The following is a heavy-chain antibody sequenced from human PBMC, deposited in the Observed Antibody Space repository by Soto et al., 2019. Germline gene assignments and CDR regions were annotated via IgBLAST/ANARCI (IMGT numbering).Heavy chain of an antibody. CDR1: GDSVSNGGHY. CDR3: ARDRGDYDVGMDV. J-gene: IGHJ6*02. Sequence: SETLSLTCTVSGDSVSNGGHYWSWIRQHPGEGLEWIGYIYYSGSTYYNPSLKSRVTISVDTSKNQFSLKLSSVTAADTAVYYCARDRGDYDVGMDVWGQGTTVTVSS. V-gene: IGHV4-31*03. D-gene: IGHD3-22*01. CDR2: IYYSGST.